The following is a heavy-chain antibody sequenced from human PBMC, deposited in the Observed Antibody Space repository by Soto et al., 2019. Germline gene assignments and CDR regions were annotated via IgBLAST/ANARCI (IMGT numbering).Heavy chain of an antibody. J-gene: IGHJ4*02. CDR2: TIPKLGSA. CDR1: GGGNLRDYR. CDR3: ARGGDSYNFGAVY. Sequence: SVKVSCKASGGGNLRDYRTTWVRRAPGQGLEWMGGTIPKLGSANYAQNFQGRVTVTADESTNTVYMELRSLRSDDTAVYYCARGGDSYNFGAVYWGQGTPVTVSS. V-gene: IGHV1-69*13. D-gene: IGHD2-21*01.